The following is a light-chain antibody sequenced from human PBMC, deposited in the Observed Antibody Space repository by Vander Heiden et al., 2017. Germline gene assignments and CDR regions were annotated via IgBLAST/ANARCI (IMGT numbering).Light chain of an antibody. CDR1: QSISSY. J-gene: IGKJ2*01. V-gene: IGKV1-39*01. CDR2: AAS. CDR3: QQSDSTHYT. Sequence: DIQMTQSPSSLSASVGDRVTITCRASQSISSYLNWYQQKPGKASKLLIYAASSLQSGVPSRFSGSGSRTDFTLTISRLQPEDFATYYCQQSDSTHYTFGQGTKLEIK.